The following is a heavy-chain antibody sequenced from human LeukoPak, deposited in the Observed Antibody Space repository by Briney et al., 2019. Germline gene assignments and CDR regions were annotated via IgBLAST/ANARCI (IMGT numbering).Heavy chain of an antibody. CDR2: IHPGDSDT. V-gene: IGHV5-51*01. CDR1: GYSFTSYW. J-gene: IGHJ4*02. Sequence: KCGESLKISCKGSGYSFTSYWIGWVRQMPGKGLEWMGIIHPGDSDTRYSPSFQGQVTISADKSISTAYLQWSSLKASDTAMYYCARLPRRDYGDYSIDYWGQGTLVTVSS. D-gene: IGHD4-17*01. CDR3: ARLPRRDYGDYSIDY.